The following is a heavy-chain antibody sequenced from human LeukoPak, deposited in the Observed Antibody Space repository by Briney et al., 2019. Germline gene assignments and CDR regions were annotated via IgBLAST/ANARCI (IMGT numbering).Heavy chain of an antibody. CDR3: SGRDSSRSPRAY. Sequence: GGSLRLSCAASGLTFTDFWMNWVRLAPGRGLEWLANIKPDGSERYYVDSVKGRFAISRDNAKNEVYLEMNSVRAEDTGVYYCSGRDSSRSPRAYWGQGTLVSVSS. V-gene: IGHV3-7*03. CDR1: GLTFTDFW. CDR2: IKPDGSER. J-gene: IGHJ4*02. D-gene: IGHD2-2*01.